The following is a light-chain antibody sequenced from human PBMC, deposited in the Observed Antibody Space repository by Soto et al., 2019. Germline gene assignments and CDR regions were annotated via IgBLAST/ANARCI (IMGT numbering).Light chain of an antibody. CDR3: QHFDSSSYT. Sequence: EVVLTQSQGTLSLSPGQRATLSCRASQSVTSSYSAWYQQKPGQAPRLLIYGASIRATGIPDRFSGSGSGADFTLTISRLEPEDFALFYCQHFDSSSYTFGQGTKLEI. CDR1: QSVTSSY. V-gene: IGKV3-20*01. J-gene: IGKJ2*01. CDR2: GAS.